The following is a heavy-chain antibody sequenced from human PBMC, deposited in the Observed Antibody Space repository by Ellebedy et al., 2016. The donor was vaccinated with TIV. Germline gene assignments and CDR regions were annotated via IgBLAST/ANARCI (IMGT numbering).Heavy chain of an antibody. Sequence: PGGSLRLSCVDSGLTFSRYWMSWVRQTPGRGLEWVANIKQDGSDKNYVDSVKGRFTISRDNAKNSLYLQMNSLSADDTAVYYCAREWSAFDLWGQGTMVTVSS. D-gene: IGHD3-3*01. CDR1: GLTFSRYW. CDR3: AREWSAFDL. V-gene: IGHV3-7*03. CDR2: IKQDGSDK. J-gene: IGHJ3*01.